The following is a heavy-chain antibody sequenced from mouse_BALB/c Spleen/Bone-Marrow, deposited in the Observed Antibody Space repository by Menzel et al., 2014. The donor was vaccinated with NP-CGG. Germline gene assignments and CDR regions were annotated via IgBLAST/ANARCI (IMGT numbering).Heavy chain of an antibody. CDR1: GFSLTSYG. CDR2: IWRGGST. Sequence: QVQLQQSGPGLVQPSQSLSITCTVSGFSLTSYGVHWVRQSPGKGLEWLGVIWRGGSTDYNAAFISRLSISKDNSKSQVFFKMNSLQANDTAIYYCARNYYGSSAYWGQGTLVTVSA. D-gene: IGHD1-1*01. CDR3: ARNYYGSSAY. V-gene: IGHV2-2*02. J-gene: IGHJ3*01.